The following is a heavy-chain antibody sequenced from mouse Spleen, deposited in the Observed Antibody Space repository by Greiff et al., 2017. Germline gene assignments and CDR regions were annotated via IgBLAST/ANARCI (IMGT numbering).Heavy chain of an antibody. CDR2: IHPNSGST. Sequence: QVQLQQPGAELVKPGASVKLSCKASGYTFTSYWMHWVKQRPGQGLEWIGMIHPNSGSTNYYEKFKSKATLTVDKSSSTAYMQLSSLTSEDSAVYYCARPGTHYYFDYWGQGTTLTVSS. D-gene: IGHD4-1*01. J-gene: IGHJ2*01. V-gene: IGHV1-64*01. CDR3: ARPGTHYYFDY. CDR1: GYTFTSYW.